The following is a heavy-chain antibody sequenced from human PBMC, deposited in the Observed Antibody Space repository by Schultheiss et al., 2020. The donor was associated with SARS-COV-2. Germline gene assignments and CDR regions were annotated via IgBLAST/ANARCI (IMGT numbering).Heavy chain of an antibody. CDR2: IWYDGSNK. D-gene: IGHD3-22*01. V-gene: IGHV3-33*01. CDR3: ARDPSYYYDSSDY. CDR1: GFTFSSYG. Sequence: GGSLRLSCAASGFTFSSYGMHWVRQAPGKGLEWVAVIWYDGSNKYYADSVKGRFTISRDNSKNTLYLQMNSLRAEDTAVYYCARDPSYYYDSSDYWGQGTLVTVSS. J-gene: IGHJ4*02.